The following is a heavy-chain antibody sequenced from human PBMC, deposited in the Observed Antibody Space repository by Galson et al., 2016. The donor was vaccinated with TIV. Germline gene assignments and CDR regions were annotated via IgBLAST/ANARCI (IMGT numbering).Heavy chain of an antibody. V-gene: IGHV1-69*04. CDR2: IIPILGLT. CDR1: GYTFTNYG. Sequence: SVKVSCKASGYTFTNYGFTWVRQAPGQGPECMGRIIPILGLTNYAQKFQGRVTITANTSAKIAYMELSSLRSEDTAVYFCAFTMTTITSVDYWGQGTLVTVSS. J-gene: IGHJ4*02. D-gene: IGHD4-11*01. CDR3: AFTMTTITSVDY.